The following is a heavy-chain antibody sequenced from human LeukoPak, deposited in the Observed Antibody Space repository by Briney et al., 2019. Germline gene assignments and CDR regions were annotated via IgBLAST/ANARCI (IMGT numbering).Heavy chain of an antibody. CDR2: IKSKTDGETT. V-gene: IGHV3-15*01. J-gene: IGHJ4*02. CDR1: GLTFSNAW. D-gene: IGHD3-16*02. Sequence: PGGSLRLSCAASGLTFSNAWMSWVRQAPGQGLEWVARIKSKTDGETTDYAAPVKGRFTISRDDSKNTRYLQMNSLKTEDTAVYYCTTDYYDYVWGSYRPDYWGQGTLVTVSS. CDR3: TTDYYDYVWGSYRPDY.